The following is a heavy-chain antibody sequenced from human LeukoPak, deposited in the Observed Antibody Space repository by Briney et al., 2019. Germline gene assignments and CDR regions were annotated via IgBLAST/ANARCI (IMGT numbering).Heavy chain of an antibody. J-gene: IGHJ3*01. CDR3: AKEVGWFNAFDV. CDR2: TSSVGHTN. CDR1: GFTFSSFG. D-gene: IGHD3-10*01. V-gene: IGHV3-30*18. Sequence: QPGGSLRLSCTASGFTFSSFGMHWVHQAPGKGLEWVTATSSVGHTNKSADSVKGRFTISRDNSKNTLYLQMHSLREDDTAVYYCAKEVGWFNAFDVWGQGTMVTVSS.